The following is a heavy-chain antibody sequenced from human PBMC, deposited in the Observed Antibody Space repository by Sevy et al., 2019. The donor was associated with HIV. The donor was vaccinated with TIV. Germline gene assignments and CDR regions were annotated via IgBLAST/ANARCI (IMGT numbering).Heavy chain of an antibody. CDR3: ARDRVPADTAMVTGDYYYYYMDV. CDR1: GGTFSSYA. Sequence: ASVKVSCKASGGTFSSYAISWVRQAPGQGLEWMGGIIPIFGTANYAQKFQGTVTITADKSTSTAYMELSSLRSEDTAVYYCARDRVPADTAMVTGDYYYYYMDVWGKGTTVTVSS. D-gene: IGHD5-18*01. CDR2: IIPIFGTA. V-gene: IGHV1-69*06. J-gene: IGHJ6*03.